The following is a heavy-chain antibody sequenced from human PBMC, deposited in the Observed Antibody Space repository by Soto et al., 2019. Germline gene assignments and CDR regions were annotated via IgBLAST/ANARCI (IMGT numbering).Heavy chain of an antibody. CDR1: GGSISSSNW. CDR2: IYHSGST. J-gene: IGHJ5*02. D-gene: IGHD5-18*01. CDR3: ARAKNTAMVAGWFDP. V-gene: IGHV4-4*02. Sequence: ETLSLTCAVSGGSISSSNWWSWVRQPPGKGLEWIGEIYHSGSTNYNPSLKSRVTISVDKSKNQFSLKLSSVTAADTAVYYCARAKNTAMVAGWFDPWGQGTLVTVSS.